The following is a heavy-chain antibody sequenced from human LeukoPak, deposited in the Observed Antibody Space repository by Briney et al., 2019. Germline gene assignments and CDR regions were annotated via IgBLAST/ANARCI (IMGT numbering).Heavy chain of an antibody. CDR1: GFTFSSCA. J-gene: IGHJ4*02. CDR3: AKDSELAALGY. D-gene: IGHD6-6*01. V-gene: IGHV3-9*01. CDR2: ISWNSGSI. Sequence: SLRLSCVGSGFTFSSCAITWVRQAPGKGLEWVSGISWNSGSIGYADSVKGRFTISRDNAKNSLHLQMNSLRAEDTALYYCAKDSELAALGYWGQGTLVTVSS.